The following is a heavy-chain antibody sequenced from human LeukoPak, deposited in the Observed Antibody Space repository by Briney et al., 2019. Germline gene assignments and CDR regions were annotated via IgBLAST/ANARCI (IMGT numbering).Heavy chain of an antibody. Sequence: SETLSLTCTVSGGSINSITNYWGWIRQPPGKGLDWIGSIYYSGSTYYNPSLKSRVTISVDTSKNQFSLKLSSVTAADTAVYYCASYYYDSSGYQFADFGYWGQGTLVTVSS. CDR3: ASYYYDSSGYQFADFGY. CDR2: IYYSGST. D-gene: IGHD3-22*01. J-gene: IGHJ4*02. V-gene: IGHV4-39*07. CDR1: GGSINSITNY.